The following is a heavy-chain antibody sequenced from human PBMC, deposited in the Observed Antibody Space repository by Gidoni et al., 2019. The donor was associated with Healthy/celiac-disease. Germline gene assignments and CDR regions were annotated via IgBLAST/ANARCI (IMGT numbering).Heavy chain of an antibody. CDR2: IYYSGSN. V-gene: IGHV4-59*08. J-gene: IGHJ5*02. Sequence: QVQLQDSGPGLVKPSETLSLTCTVSGGSISSYYWSWIRQPPGKGLEWIGYIYYSGSNNYNPSLKSRVTISVDTSKNQFSLKLSSVTAADTAVYYCASLAYNWFDPWGQGTLVTVSS. CDR1: GGSISSYY. D-gene: IGHD2-15*01. CDR3: ASLAYNWFDP.